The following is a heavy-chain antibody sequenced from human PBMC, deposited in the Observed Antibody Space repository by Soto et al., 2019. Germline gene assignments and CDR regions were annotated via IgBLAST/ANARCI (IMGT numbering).Heavy chain of an antibody. J-gene: IGHJ4*02. Sequence: SETLSLTCTVSGGSISSGGYYWSWIRQHPGKGLEWTGYIYYSGSTYYNPSLKSRVTISVDTSKNQFSLKLSSVTAADTAVYYCAREYGDEVVFDYWGQGTLVTVS. CDR2: IYYSGST. CDR1: GGSISSGGYY. CDR3: AREYGDEVVFDY. V-gene: IGHV4-31*03. D-gene: IGHD4-17*01.